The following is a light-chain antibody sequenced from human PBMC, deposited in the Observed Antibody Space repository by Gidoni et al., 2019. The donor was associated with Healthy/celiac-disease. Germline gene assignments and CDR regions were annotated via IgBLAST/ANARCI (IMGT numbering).Light chain of an antibody. Sequence: DIQMTQSPSSLSASVGDRVPITCQASQDISNYLNWYQQKTGKAPKLLIYDASNLETGVPSRFSGSGSGTDFPFTISSLQPEAIATYYCQQYDNLPLTFGGGTKVEIK. J-gene: IGKJ4*01. CDR3: QQYDNLPLT. CDR2: DAS. V-gene: IGKV1-33*01. CDR1: QDISNY.